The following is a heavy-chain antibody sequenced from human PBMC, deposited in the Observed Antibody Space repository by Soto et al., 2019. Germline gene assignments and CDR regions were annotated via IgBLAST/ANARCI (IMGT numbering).Heavy chain of an antibody. Sequence: SGPTLVKPTQTLTLTCTFSGFSLSTSGVGVGWIRQPPGKALEWLALIYWDDDKRYSPSLKSRLTITKDTSKNQVVLTMTNMDPVDTATYYCAHSKGSELSPYSSGRSAWDYYYYYMDVWGKGTTVTVSS. CDR1: GFSLSTSGVG. V-gene: IGHV2-5*02. D-gene: IGHD6-19*01. CDR3: AHSKGSELSPYSSGRSAWDYYYYYMDV. CDR2: IYWDDDK. J-gene: IGHJ6*03.